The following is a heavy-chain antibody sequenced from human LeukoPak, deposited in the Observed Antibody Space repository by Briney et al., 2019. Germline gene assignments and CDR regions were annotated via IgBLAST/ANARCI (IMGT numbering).Heavy chain of an antibody. V-gene: IGHV3-74*01. CDR1: GFTFGSYW. D-gene: IGHD4-23*01. CDR2: INSDGSST. J-gene: IGHJ4*02. CDR3: ARDYGGAYFDY. Sequence: GGSLRLSCAASGFTFGSYWMHWVRQAPGKGLVWVSRINSDGSSTSYADSVKSRFTISRDNAKNTLYLQMNSLRAEDTAVYYCARDYGGAYFDYWGQGTLVTVSS.